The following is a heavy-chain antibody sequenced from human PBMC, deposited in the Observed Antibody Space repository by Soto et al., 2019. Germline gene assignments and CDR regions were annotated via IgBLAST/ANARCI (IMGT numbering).Heavy chain of an antibody. V-gene: IGHV4-31*03. CDR2: IYYTGNT. Sequence: QVQLQESGPGLVKPSQTLSLTCTVSGGSISSGGTGSYWTWIRQLPGKGLEWIGYIYYTGNTYYNPSLKSRPTLSIDTSENPFSPKLTSVTAADTAVYFCASGHDAYKVRYWGQGTLVTVSS. J-gene: IGHJ4*02. CDR3: ASGHDAYKVRY. CDR1: GGSISSGGTGSY. D-gene: IGHD1-1*01.